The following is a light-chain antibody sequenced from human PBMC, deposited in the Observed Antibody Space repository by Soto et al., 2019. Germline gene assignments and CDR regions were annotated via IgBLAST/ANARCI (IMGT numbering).Light chain of an antibody. J-gene: IGLJ2*01. V-gene: IGLV2-14*01. CDR3: SSYTRSSSTLVV. CDR2: DVS. CDR1: RSDVGGYNY. Sequence: QSALTQPASVSGSPGQSITISCPGTRSDVGGYNYVSWYQQHPGKAPKLMIYDVSNRPSGISNRFSGSKSGNTASLTISGLQTEDEADYYCSSYTRSSSTLVVFGGGTQLNVL.